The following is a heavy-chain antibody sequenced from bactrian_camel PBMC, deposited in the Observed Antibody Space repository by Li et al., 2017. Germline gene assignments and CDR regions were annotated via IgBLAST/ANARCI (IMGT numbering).Heavy chain of an antibody. Sequence: VQLVESGGGLVRPGGSLRLSCSFSGGTSSNYDMHWVRQAPGKGLEWVSGIDRDGTITYADSVKGRFTISRDNAKNTVHLQMNSLKPEDTAVYYCAAHDSWLLGYADRFTYWGQGTQVTVS. V-gene: IGHV3S10*01. CDR2: IDRDGTI. J-gene: IGHJ4*01. D-gene: IGHD5*01. CDR3: AAHDSWLLGYADRFTY. CDR1: GGTSSNYD.